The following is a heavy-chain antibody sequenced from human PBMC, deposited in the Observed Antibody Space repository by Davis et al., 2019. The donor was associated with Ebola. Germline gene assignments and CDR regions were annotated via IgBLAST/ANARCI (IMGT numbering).Heavy chain of an antibody. J-gene: IGHJ3*02. CDR2: ISSSSNYI. V-gene: IGHV3-21*01. Sequence: GESPKISCAASGFTFSNYAMNWVRQAPGKGLEWVSTISSSSNYIYYAESVKGRFTISRDNANNSLTLQMNSLGAEDTAVYYCARGRRLLADGFHIWGQGTMVTASS. CDR1: GFTFSNYA. D-gene: IGHD2-8*02. CDR3: ARGRRLLADGFHI.